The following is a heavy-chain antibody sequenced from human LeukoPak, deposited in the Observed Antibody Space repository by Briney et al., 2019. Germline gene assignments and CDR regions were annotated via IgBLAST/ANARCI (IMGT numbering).Heavy chain of an antibody. CDR2: IRYDGSNK. J-gene: IGHJ4*02. CDR3: AKYDYGDPENYLDY. CDR1: GFTFSSYG. Sequence: PGGSLRLSCAASGFTFSSYGMHWVRQAPGKGLEWVAFIRYDGSNKYYADSVKGRFTISRDNSKNTLYLQMNSLRAEDTAVYYCAKYDYGDPENYLDYWGQGTLVIVSS. D-gene: IGHD4-17*01. V-gene: IGHV3-30*02.